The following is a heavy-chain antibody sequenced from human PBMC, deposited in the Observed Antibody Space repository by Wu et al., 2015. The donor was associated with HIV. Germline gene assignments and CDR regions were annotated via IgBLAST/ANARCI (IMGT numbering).Heavy chain of an antibody. CDR2: INPSGGST. Sequence: QVQLVQSGAEVKKPGASVKVSCKASGYTFTSYYMHWVRQAPGQGLEWMGIINPSGGSTSYAQKFQGRVTMTRDTSTSTVYMELSSLRSEDTAVYYCARVEGRYGDSDYYYYGMDVWGQGTTVTVSS. CDR1: GYTFTSYY. D-gene: IGHD4-17*01. J-gene: IGHJ6*02. V-gene: IGHV1-46*01. CDR3: ARVEGRYGDSDYYYYGMDV.